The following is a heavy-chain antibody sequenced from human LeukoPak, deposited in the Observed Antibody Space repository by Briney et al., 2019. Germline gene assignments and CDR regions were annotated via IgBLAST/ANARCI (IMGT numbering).Heavy chain of an antibody. CDR3: AREVGSSWYYFDY. D-gene: IGHD6-13*01. J-gene: IGHJ4*02. V-gene: IGHV3-23*01. CDR2: FSSSGAGT. CDR1: GFTFTNYG. Sequence: PGGTLRLSCAASGFTFTNYGTGWVRQAPGTGLAWVSRFSSSGAGTYYAASVKGRFTISRDNAKNTLYLQMNSLRAEDTAVYYCAREVGSSWYYFDYWGQGTLVTVSS.